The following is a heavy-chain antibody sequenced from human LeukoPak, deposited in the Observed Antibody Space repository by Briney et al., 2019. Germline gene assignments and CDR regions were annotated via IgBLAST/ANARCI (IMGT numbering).Heavy chain of an antibody. CDR2: IHYNGIT. J-gene: IGHJ4*02. D-gene: IGHD1-26*01. Sequence: SETLSLTCTVSGSMYNYYWSWIRQPPGKGLEWIGYIHYNGITNYNPSLKSRVTMSLDTSKNQVSPKLNSVTAADTAVYYCARHISSGGTYAHFDYWGQGTLVTVSS. CDR1: GSMYNYY. V-gene: IGHV4-59*08. CDR3: ARHISSGGTYAHFDY.